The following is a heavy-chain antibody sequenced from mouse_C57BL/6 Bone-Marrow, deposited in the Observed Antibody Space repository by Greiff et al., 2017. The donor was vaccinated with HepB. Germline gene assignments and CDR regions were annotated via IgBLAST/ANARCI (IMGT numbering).Heavy chain of an antibody. CDR2: ILPGSGST. CDR3: ARGRRENWYVDV. J-gene: IGHJ1*03. V-gene: IGHV1-9*01. CDR1: GYTFTGYW. Sequence: QVQLQQSGAELMKPGASVKLSCKATGYTFTGYWIEWVKQRPGHGLEWIGEILPGSGSTNYNEKFKGKATFTADTSSNTAYMQLSSLTTEDSAIYYCARGRRENWYVDVWGTGTTVTVSS.